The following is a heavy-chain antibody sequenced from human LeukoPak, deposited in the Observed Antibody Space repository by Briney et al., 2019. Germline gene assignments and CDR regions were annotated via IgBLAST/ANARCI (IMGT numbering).Heavy chain of an antibody. V-gene: IGHV3-20*04. Sequence: GGSLRLSCAASGLTFDDHGMSWVRQAPGKGLQWVSAINWNGDSTSYADSVKGRFTISRDNSKNTLYLQMNSLRAEDTAVYYCAKVSGIAVAGTSNFDYWGQGTLVTVSS. J-gene: IGHJ4*02. CDR2: INWNGDST. D-gene: IGHD6-19*01. CDR1: GLTFDDHG. CDR3: AKVSGIAVAGTSNFDY.